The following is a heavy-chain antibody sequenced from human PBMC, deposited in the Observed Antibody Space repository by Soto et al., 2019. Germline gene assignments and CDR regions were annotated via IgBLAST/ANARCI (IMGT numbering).Heavy chain of an antibody. CDR3: ARISLANPFDY. J-gene: IGHJ4*02. D-gene: IGHD5-12*01. V-gene: IGHV1-46*01. Sequence: ASVKVSCKASGYIFTSYYIHWVRQAPGQGLEWMGWINPFDGSRMFAQSFQGRVTMTRDTSTSTVYMEVSSLRSEDTAVYYCARISLANPFDYWGQGTLVTVSS. CDR1: GYIFTSYY. CDR2: INPFDGSR.